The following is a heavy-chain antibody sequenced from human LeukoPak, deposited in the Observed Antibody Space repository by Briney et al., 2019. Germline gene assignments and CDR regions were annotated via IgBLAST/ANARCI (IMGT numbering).Heavy chain of an antibody. Sequence: SETLSLTCTVSGGSISSYYWSWLRQPPGKGLEWIGYIYYSGSTNYNPSLKSRVTVSVDTSKNQFSLKLSSVTAADTAVYYCAANELGAPGSWGQGTLVTVSS. CDR2: IYYSGST. J-gene: IGHJ4*02. CDR3: AANELGAPGS. CDR1: GGSISSYY. V-gene: IGHV4-59*01. D-gene: IGHD1-26*01.